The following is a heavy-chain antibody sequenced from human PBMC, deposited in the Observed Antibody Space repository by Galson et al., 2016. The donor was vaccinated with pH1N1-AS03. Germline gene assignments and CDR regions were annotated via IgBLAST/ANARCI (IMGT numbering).Heavy chain of an antibody. V-gene: IGHV3-64*01. CDR2: FSGNGVST. CDR1: GFTFSSYA. J-gene: IGHJ4*02. CDR3: ARLPRGPWRFDY. D-gene: IGHD3-10*01. Sequence: SLRLSCAASGFTFSSYAMYWVRQAPGKGLEYVSAFSGNGVSTYYANSVKGRFTISRDNSKNTPYLQMGSLRAEDMAVYYCARLPRGPWRFDYWGQGTLVTVSS.